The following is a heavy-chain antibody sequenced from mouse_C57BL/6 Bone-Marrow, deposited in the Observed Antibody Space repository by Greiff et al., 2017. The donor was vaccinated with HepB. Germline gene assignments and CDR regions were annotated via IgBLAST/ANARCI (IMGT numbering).Heavy chain of an antibody. CDR3: ARGTTVVAIDY. J-gene: IGHJ2*01. Sequence: VQLQQPGAELVKPGASVKLSCKASGYTFTSYWMQWVKQRPGQGLEWIGEIDPSDSYTNYNQKFKGKATLTGDTSSSTAYMQLSSLTSEDSAVYYCARGTTVVAIDYWGQGTTLTVSS. CDR2: IDPSDSYT. D-gene: IGHD1-1*01. V-gene: IGHV1-50*01. CDR1: GYTFTSYW.